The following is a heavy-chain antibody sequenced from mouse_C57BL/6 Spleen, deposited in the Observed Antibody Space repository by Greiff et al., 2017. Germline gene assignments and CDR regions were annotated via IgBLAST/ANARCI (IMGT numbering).Heavy chain of an antibody. CDR2: IYPGSGNT. Sequence: VQGVESGPELVKPGASVKISCKASGYSFTSYYIHWVKQRPGQGLEWIGWIYPGSGNTKYNEKFKGKATLTADTSSSTAYMQLSSLTSEDSAVYYCARSLLYAGYYYYAMDYWGQGTSVTVSS. D-gene: IGHD2-3*01. V-gene: IGHV1-66*01. J-gene: IGHJ4*01. CDR3: ARSLLYAGYYYYAMDY. CDR1: GYSFTSYY.